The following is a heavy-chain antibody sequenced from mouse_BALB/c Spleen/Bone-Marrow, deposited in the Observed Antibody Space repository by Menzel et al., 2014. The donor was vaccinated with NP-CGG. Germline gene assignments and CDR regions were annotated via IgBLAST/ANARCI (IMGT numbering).Heavy chain of an antibody. CDR2: IIPSSGYT. J-gene: IGHJ4*01. D-gene: IGHD1-1*01. V-gene: IGHV1-4*01. Sequence: QVQLKQSGAELARPGASVKMPCKASGYTFTTYTIHWMKQRPGQGLEWIGYIIPSSGYTNYNQKFKDKATLTADKSSSTAYMQLSSLTPEDSAVYYCAIRYYAMDYWGQGTSVTVSS. CDR3: AIRYYAMDY. CDR1: GYTFTTYT.